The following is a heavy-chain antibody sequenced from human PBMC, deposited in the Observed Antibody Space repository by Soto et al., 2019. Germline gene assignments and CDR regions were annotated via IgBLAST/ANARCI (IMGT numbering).Heavy chain of an antibody. CDR2: IIPVFGLA. V-gene: IGHV1-69*02. D-gene: IGHD2-21*01. CDR3: IFDVQKGVVYFDY. J-gene: IGHJ4*02. Sequence: QVQLVQSGAEVKKPGSSVKVSCQVSGGTFTTYTVTWVRQAPGQGLEWMGRIIPVFGLANPAQKFQDRVTITADKSTNTAFMEITSLRSDDTAVYYCIFDVQKGVVYFDYWGQGTLVTVSS. CDR1: GGTFTTYT.